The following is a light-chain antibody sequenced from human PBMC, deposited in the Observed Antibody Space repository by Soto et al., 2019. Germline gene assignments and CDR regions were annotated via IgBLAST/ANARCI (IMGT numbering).Light chain of an antibody. CDR2: GAS. J-gene: IGKJ3*01. V-gene: IGKV3-15*01. CDR3: QQFNDWPFT. CDR1: QSISGN. Sequence: EIVMTQSPATLSVSPGERVTLSCRASQSISGNLAWYQQRPGQAPRLLIYGASARATGIPARFSGSGSGTEFTLTISSLLSEDFAVYYCQQFNDWPFTFGPGTKVDIK.